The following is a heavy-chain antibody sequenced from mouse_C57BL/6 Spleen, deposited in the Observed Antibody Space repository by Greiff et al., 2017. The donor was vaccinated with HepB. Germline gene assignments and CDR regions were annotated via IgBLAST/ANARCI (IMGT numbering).Heavy chain of an antibody. CDR1: GYTFTDYY. CDR3: ARDWDGAY. Sequence: VQLQQSGAELVRPGASVKLSCKASGYTFTDYYINWVKQRPGQGLEWIARIYPGSGNTYYNEKFKGKATLTAEKSSSTAYMQLSSLTSEDSAVYCCARDWDGAYWGQGTLVTVSA. CDR2: IYPGSGNT. D-gene: IGHD4-1*01. V-gene: IGHV1-76*01. J-gene: IGHJ3*01.